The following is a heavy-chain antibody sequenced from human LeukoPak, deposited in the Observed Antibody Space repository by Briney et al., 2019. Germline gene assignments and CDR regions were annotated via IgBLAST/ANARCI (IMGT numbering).Heavy chain of an antibody. V-gene: IGHV3-7*01. Sequence: PGGSLRLSCAASGFTFSSHWMSWVRQAPGKGLEWVANIKQDGSEKHYVDSVKGRFTISRDNAKNSLFLQMNSLRAEDTAVYYCARRLYSGYARPKMDYYYMDVWGKGTTVTVSS. CDR3: ARRLYSGYARPKMDYYYMDV. CDR2: IKQDGSEK. J-gene: IGHJ6*03. D-gene: IGHD5-12*01. CDR1: GFTFSSHW.